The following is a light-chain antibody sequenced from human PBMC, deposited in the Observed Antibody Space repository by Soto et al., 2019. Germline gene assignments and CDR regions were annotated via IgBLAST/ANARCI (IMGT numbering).Light chain of an antibody. J-gene: IGLJ1*01. CDR1: SSDVGSYDY. V-gene: IGLV2-14*01. CDR3: SSYTSSGTYV. Sequence: QSVLTQPACVSGSPGQSITISCTGTSSDVGSYDYVSWYQQHPGKAPKLMIYEVSNRPSGVSNRFSGSKSGNTASLTISGLQAEDEADYYCSSYTSSGTYVFGAGTKVTVL. CDR2: EVS.